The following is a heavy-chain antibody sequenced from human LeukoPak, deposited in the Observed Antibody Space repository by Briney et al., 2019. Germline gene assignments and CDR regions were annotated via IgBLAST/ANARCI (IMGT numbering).Heavy chain of an antibody. V-gene: IGHV4-30-2*01. Sequence: SETLSLTCTVSGGSISSGDYSWSWIRQPPGKGLEWIGYIYHSGSTYYNPSLKSRVTISVDRSKNQFSLKLSSVTAADTAVYYCAGSGYDIDYWGQGTLVTVSS. CDR2: IYHSGST. J-gene: IGHJ4*02. D-gene: IGHD5-12*01. CDR3: AGSGYDIDY. CDR1: GGSISSGDYS.